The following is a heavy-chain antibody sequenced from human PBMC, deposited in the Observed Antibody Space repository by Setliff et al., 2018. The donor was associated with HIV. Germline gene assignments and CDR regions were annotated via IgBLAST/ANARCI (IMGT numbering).Heavy chain of an antibody. Sequence: PSETPSLTCAVYGGSFNDYYWTWIRQPPGKGLEWIGEIDHSGSTKYHASLKSRVTISIDTSKNQISLKLSSVTAADTAVYYCARGLNYYGSGSYLPLGYWGQGTLVTVSS. CDR1: GGSFNDYY. CDR2: IDHSGST. D-gene: IGHD3-10*01. CDR3: ARGLNYYGSGSYLPLGY. J-gene: IGHJ4*02. V-gene: IGHV4-34*01.